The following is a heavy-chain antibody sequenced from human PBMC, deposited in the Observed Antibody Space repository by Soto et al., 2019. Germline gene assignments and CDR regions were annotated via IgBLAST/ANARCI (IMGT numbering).Heavy chain of an antibody. D-gene: IGHD3-10*01. CDR3: ASRHGSGKYYFDY. CDR1: GGSFSGYY. Sequence: QVQLQQWGAGLVKPSETLSLTCAVYGGSFSGYYCSWIRQSPGKGLEWIGEMNHSGSTNYNPSFKRRVTXSXDXXKNQFSLKMTSLTAADTAVYYCASRHGSGKYYFDYWGRGTLVTVSS. CDR2: MNHSGST. V-gene: IGHV4-34*01. J-gene: IGHJ4*02.